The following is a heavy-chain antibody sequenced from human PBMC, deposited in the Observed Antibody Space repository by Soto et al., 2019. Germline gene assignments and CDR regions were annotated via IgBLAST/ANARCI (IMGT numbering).Heavy chain of an antibody. V-gene: IGHV3-48*02. CDR2: IRIDSNHI. Sequence: EVQLVESGGGLVQPGGSLRLSCAASGFIFTSYSMNWFRQAPGKGLEWLSYIRIDSNHIGYADSVRGRFTISSDIAKNSLYLQMNSLRDEDTAVYYCARDLSYAFDYWGQGTLVTVSS. CDR1: GFIFTSYS. CDR3: ARDLSYAFDY. J-gene: IGHJ4*02. D-gene: IGHD1-26*01.